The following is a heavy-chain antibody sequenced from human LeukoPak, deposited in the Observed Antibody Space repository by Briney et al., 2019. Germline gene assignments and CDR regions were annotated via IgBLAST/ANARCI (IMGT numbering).Heavy chain of an antibody. Sequence: SETLSLTCTVSGGSISSSSYYWGWIRQPPGKGLEWIGSIYYSGSTYYNPSLKSRVSISVDTSKSQFSLKLSSVTAADTAVYYCAGSPRYYYYYMDVWGKGTTVTVSS. CDR1: GGSISSSSYY. CDR2: IYYSGST. V-gene: IGHV4-39*07. CDR3: AGSPRYYYYYMDV. J-gene: IGHJ6*03.